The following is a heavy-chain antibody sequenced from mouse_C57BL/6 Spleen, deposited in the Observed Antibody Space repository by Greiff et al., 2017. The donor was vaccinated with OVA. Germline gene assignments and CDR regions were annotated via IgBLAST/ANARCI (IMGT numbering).Heavy chain of an antibody. CDR2: ISSGSSTI. J-gene: IGHJ1*03. V-gene: IGHV5-17*01. CDR3: ARGGLIITTVVARYFDV. Sequence: EVQGVESGGGLVKPGGSLKLSCAASGFTFSDYGMHWVRQAPEKGLEWVAYISSGSSTIYYSYTVKGRFTISRDNAKNTLFLQMTSLRSEDTAMYYCARGGLIITTVVARYFDVWGTGTTVTVSS. CDR1: GFTFSDYG. D-gene: IGHD1-1*01.